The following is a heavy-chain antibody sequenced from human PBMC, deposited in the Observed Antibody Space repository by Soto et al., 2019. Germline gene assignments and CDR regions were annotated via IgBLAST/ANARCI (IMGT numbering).Heavy chain of an antibody. V-gene: IGHV1-69*02. CDR2: IIPILGIA. CDR3: ARAGIIAVAGNFDY. J-gene: IGHJ4*02. Sequence: VKVSCKASGGTFSSYTISWVRQAPGQGLEWMGRIIPILGIANYAQKFQGRVTITADKSTSTAYMELSSLRSEDTAVYYCARAGIIAVAGNFDYWGQGTLVTVSS. D-gene: IGHD6-19*01. CDR1: GGTFSSYT.